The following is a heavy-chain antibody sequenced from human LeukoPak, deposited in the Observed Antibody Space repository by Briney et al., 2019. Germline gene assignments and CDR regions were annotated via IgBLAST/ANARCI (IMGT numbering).Heavy chain of an antibody. CDR1: GFTFSSYS. V-gene: IGHV3-21*01. CDR3: ARDFRQQLVHKGDY. CDR2: ISNSSSYI. Sequence: GGSLTLSCAASGFTFSSYSMNWVRQAPGKGLEWVSSISNSSSYIYYADSVKGRFTISRDNAKNSLYLQMNSLRAEDTAVYYCARDFRQQLVHKGDYWGQGTLVTVSS. J-gene: IGHJ4*02. D-gene: IGHD6-13*01.